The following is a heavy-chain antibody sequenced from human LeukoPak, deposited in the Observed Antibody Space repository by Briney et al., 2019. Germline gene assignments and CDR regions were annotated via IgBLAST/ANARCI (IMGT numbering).Heavy chain of an antibody. J-gene: IGHJ4*02. CDR1: GFTFSSYS. D-gene: IGHD1-7*01. Sequence: PGRSLRLSCAASGFTFSSYSMNWVRQAPGKGLEWVSSISSSSYIYYADSVKGRFTISRDNAKNTLYLQMSSLRAEDTAVYYCAKDERNWNYNLASQTYDWGQGTLVTVSS. V-gene: IGHV3-21*04. CDR2: ISSSSYI. CDR3: AKDERNWNYNLASQTYD.